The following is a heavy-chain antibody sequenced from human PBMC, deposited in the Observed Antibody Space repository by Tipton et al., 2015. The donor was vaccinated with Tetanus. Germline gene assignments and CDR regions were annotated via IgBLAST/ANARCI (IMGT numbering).Heavy chain of an antibody. V-gene: IGHV5-51*01. Sequence: QLVQSGAEVKKPGESLKISCKGSGYSFTNFWIGWVRQMPGKGLEWMGIIYPGGSDPIYSPSFQGHVTISADKSLNTAYLQWSSLKASDTATYYCARRGVKSMYTWFDPWGQGTQVTVSS. CDR2: IYPGGSDP. CDR1: GYSFTNFW. D-gene: IGHD2/OR15-2a*01. J-gene: IGHJ5*02. CDR3: ARRGVKSMYTWFDP.